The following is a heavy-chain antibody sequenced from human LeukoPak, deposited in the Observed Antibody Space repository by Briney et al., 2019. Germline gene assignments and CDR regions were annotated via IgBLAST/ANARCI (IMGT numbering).Heavy chain of an antibody. D-gene: IGHD6-6*01. Sequence: GGSLRLSCVASGFTFSDFWMHWSRQVPGKGLMWLARISGDATRITYADSVEGRFTISRDTAKKTLYLQMTHLKVDDTAMYFCARDARRHRYFDLWGRGTLVTVTS. CDR3: ARDARRHRYFDL. CDR1: GFTFSDFW. J-gene: IGHJ2*01. CDR2: ISGDATRI. V-gene: IGHV3-74*03.